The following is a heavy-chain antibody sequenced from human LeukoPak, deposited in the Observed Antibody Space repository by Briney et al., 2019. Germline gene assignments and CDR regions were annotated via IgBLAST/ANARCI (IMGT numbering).Heavy chain of an antibody. V-gene: IGHV3-49*04. J-gene: IGHJ6*03. Sequence: GSLRLSCTASGFSFGDYAMSWVRQAPGKGLEWVGFIRSKAYGGTTEYAASVKGRFTISRDDSKNIAYLQMNSLKTDDTAVYYCTRSSDYWGYYYYMDVWGKGTTVTISS. CDR1: GFSFGDYA. CDR2: IRSKAYGGTT. D-gene: IGHD4-11*01. CDR3: TRSSDYWGYYYYMDV.